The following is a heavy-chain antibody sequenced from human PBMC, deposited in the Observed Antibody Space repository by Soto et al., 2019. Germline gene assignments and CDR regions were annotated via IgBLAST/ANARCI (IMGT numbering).Heavy chain of an antibody. D-gene: IGHD2-8*01. V-gene: IGHV3-23*01. CDR2: IPANGAGT. J-gene: IGHJ4*02. Sequence: LLLESGGGLVQPGGSLRLSCAGSGFTFSGHAMHWVRQAPGKGLEWVSAIPANGAGTHYADPVKGRFTISRDNSKNMLYLEINSLSAEDTAIYYCAKELYLHGLEGLDFRGQGALVTVSS. CDR1: GFTFSGHA. CDR3: AKELYLHGLEGLDF.